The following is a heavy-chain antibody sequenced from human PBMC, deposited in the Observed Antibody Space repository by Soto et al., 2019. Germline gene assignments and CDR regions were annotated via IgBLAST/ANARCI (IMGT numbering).Heavy chain of an antibody. CDR3: ARRGSGSYYDY. V-gene: IGHV3-23*01. CDR1: GFTFSSYA. Sequence: EVQLLESGGGLVQPGGSLRLSCAASGFTFSSYAMRWVRQAPGKGLEWVSAISGSGGSMYYADSVKGRITISRDNSKNTLYLQMNSLRAEDTAVYYCARRGSGSYYDYWGQGTLVTVSS. J-gene: IGHJ4*02. CDR2: ISGSGGSM. D-gene: IGHD1-26*01.